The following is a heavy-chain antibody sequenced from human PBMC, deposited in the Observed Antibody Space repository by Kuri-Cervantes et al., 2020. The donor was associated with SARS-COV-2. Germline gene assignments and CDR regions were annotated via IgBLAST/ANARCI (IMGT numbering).Heavy chain of an antibody. Sequence: ASVKVSCKASGYTFTSYAMHWVRQAPGQRLEWMGWINAGNGNTKYSQKFQGRVTITRDTSASTAYMELSSLRSEDTAVYYCARSSNGALWYPIFDYWGQGTLVTVSS. CDR1: GYTFTSYA. V-gene: IGHV1-3*01. CDR2: INAGNGNT. CDR3: ARSSNGALWYPIFDY. D-gene: IGHD3-10*01. J-gene: IGHJ4*02.